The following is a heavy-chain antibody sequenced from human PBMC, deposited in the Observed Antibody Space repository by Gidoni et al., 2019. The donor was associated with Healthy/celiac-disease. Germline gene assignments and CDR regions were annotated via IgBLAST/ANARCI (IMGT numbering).Heavy chain of an antibody. J-gene: IGHJ6*02. CDR1: GGTFSSYA. D-gene: IGHD2-2*01. V-gene: IGHV1-69*01. CDR3: AREVVPAAYYYYYGMDV. CDR2: IIPIFGTA. Sequence: QVQLVQSGAEVKKPGSSVKVSCKASGGTFSSYAISWVRQAPGQGLEWMGGIIPIFGTANYAQKFQGRVTITADESTSTAYMELSSLRSEDTAVYYCAREVVPAAYYYYYGMDVWGQGTTVTVSS.